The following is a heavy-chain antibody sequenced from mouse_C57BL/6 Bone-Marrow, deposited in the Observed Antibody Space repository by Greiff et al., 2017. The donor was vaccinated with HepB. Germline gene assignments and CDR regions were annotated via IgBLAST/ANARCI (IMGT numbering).Heavy chain of an antibody. CDR1: GYSITSGYY. V-gene: IGHV3-6*01. CDR3: ARDQGYYYGSRDYFDY. J-gene: IGHJ2*01. D-gene: IGHD1-1*01. Sequence: DVQLQESGPGLVKPSQSLSLTCSVTGYSITSGYYWNWIRQFPGNKLEWMGYISYDGSNNYNPSLKNRISITRDTSKNQFFLKLNSVTTEDTATYYCARDQGYYYGSRDYFDYWGQGTTLTVSS. CDR2: ISYDGSN.